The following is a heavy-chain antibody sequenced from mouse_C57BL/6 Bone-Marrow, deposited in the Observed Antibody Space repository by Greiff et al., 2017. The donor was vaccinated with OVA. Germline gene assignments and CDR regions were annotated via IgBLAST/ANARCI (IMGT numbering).Heavy chain of an antibody. CDR2: INPNNGGT. Sequence: EVQLQQSGPELVKPGASVKISCKASGYTFTDYYMNWVKQSHGKSLEWIGDINPNNGGTSYNQKFKGKATLTVDKSSSTAYMELRSLTSEDSAVYYCASASTYYAMDYWGQGTSVTVSS. D-gene: IGHD6-1*01. CDR1: GYTFTDYY. V-gene: IGHV1-26*01. CDR3: ASASTYYAMDY. J-gene: IGHJ4*01.